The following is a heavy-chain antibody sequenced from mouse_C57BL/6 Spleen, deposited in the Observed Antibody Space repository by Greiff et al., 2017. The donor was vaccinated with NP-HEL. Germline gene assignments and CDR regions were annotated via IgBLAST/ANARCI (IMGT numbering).Heavy chain of an antibody. CDR1: GYTFTSYG. Sequence: AQLVESGAELARPGASVKLSCKASGYTFTSYGISWVKQRTGQGLEWIGEIYPRSGNTYYNEKFKGKATLTADKSSSTAYMELRSLTSEDSAVYFCARLRFDNYNAMAYGGQGTSATVPS. J-gene: IGHJ4*01. CDR3: ARLRFDNYNAMAY. CDR2: IYPRSGNT. V-gene: IGHV1-81*01.